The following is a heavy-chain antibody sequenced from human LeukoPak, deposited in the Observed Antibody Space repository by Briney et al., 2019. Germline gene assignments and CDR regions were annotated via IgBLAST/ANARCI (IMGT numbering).Heavy chain of an antibody. D-gene: IGHD3-22*01. CDR3: ARGRTYYYDSSGYYYSFNFDY. CDR2: ISYSGTT. J-gene: IGHJ4*02. CDR1: GGSISSSSYY. V-gene: IGHV4-39*07. Sequence: SETLSLTCSVSGGSISSSSYYWGWIRQPPGKGLEWIGSISYSGTTYYNPSLKSRVTISVDTSKNQFSLKLSSVTAADTAVYYCARGRTYYYDSSGYYYSFNFDYWGQGTLVTVSS.